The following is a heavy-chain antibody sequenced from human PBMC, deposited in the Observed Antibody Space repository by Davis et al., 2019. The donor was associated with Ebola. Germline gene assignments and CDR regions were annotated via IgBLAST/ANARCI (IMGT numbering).Heavy chain of an antibody. V-gene: IGHV4-59*08. CDR3: ARGRGTSAVAGTDYFDY. CDR1: GGSTTSDY. CDR2: IFYSGST. Sequence: PSETLSLTCTVSGGSTTSDYWSWIRQPPGKGLEWIGNIFYSGSTNYNASLQGRITMSIDTSKNQLSLKVTSVTAADTAVYYCARGRGTSAVAGTDYFDYWGQGTLVTVSS. J-gene: IGHJ4*02. D-gene: IGHD6-19*01.